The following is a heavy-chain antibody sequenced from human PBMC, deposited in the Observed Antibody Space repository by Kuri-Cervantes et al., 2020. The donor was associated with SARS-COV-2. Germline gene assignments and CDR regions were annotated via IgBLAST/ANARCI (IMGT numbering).Heavy chain of an antibody. D-gene: IGHD3-10*01. CDR1: GRSTSSSCYY. CDR2: IYESGSS. J-gene: IGHJ4*02. CDR3: ARGRSARSLYGSGGDFDY. Sequence: SETLSLTCSLSGRSTSSSCYYWGWIRQPPGKGLEWIGSIYESGSSFYDPSLKSRVTISLDTSKNQFYLKLSSVTAADTAVYYCARGRSARSLYGSGGDFDYWGQGTLVTVSS. V-gene: IGHV4-39*01.